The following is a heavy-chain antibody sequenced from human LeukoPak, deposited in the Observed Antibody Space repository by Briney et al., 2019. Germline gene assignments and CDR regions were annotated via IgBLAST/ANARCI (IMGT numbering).Heavy chain of an antibody. CDR3: ARQRNFLRWHDAFDI. D-gene: IGHD4-23*01. J-gene: IGHJ3*02. Sequence: PGGSLRLSCAASGFTFSSYAMHWVRQARGKGREYVSAISSNGGSTYYANSVKGRFTISRDNSKNTLYLQMGSLRAEDMAVYYCARQRNFLRWHDAFDIWGQGTMVTVSS. CDR1: GFTFSSYA. V-gene: IGHV3-64*01. CDR2: ISSNGGST.